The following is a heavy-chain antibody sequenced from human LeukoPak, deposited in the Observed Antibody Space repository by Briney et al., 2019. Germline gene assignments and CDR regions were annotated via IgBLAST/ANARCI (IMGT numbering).Heavy chain of an antibody. CDR1: GFTFSSYA. D-gene: IGHD5-18*01. Sequence: QAGGSLRLSCAASGFTFSSYAMHWVRQAPGKGLEYVSAISSNGGSTYYANSVKGRFTISRDNSKNTLYLQMGSLRAEDMAVYYCARAYGYSYGLSLDYWGQGTLVTVSS. J-gene: IGHJ4*02. V-gene: IGHV3-64*01. CDR2: ISSNGGST. CDR3: ARAYGYSYGLSLDY.